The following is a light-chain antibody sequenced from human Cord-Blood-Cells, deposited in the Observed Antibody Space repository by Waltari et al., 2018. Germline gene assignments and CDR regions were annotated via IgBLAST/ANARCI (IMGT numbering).Light chain of an antibody. CDR1: ELGEKY. CDR3: QAWDSSTYV. Sequence: SYELTQPPSVPVYPRHTASLPCSGEELGEKYAYWYQQKPVQSPVLVIYQDSKRPSGIPERFSGSNSGNTATLTISGTQAMDEADYYCQAWDSSTYVFGTGTKVTVL. CDR2: QDS. J-gene: IGLJ1*01. V-gene: IGLV3-1*01.